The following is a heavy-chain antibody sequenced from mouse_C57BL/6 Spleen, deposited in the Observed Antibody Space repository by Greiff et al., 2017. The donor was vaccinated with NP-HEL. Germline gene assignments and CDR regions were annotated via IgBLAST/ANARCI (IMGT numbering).Heavy chain of an antibody. CDR2: IYPRSGNT. V-gene: IGHV1-81*01. Sequence: QVQLQQSGAELARPGASVKLSCKASGYTFTSYGISWVKQRTGQGLEWIGEIYPRSGNTYYNEKFKGKATLTADKSSSTAYMELRSLTSEDSAVYFCARRYSNYGEYYYFDYWGQGTTLTVSS. J-gene: IGHJ2*01. CDR1: GYTFTSYG. D-gene: IGHD2-5*01. CDR3: ARRYSNYGEYYYFDY.